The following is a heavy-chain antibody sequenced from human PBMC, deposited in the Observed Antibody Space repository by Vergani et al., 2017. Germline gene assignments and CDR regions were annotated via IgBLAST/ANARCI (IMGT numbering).Heavy chain of an antibody. D-gene: IGHD5-18*01. CDR3: ASSQLRLLPFDY. CDR1: GYTFTSYA. CDR2: INAGNGNT. V-gene: IGHV1-3*01. Sequence: QVQLVQSGAEVKKPGASVKVSCKASGYTFTSYAMHWVRQAPGQRLEWMGWINAGNGNTKYSQKFQGRVTITRDTSASTSYMELSSLRSEDTAVYYCASSQLRLLPFDYWGQGTLVTVSS. J-gene: IGHJ4*02.